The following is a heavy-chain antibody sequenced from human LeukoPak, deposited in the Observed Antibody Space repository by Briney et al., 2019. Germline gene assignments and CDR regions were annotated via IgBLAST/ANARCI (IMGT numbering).Heavy chain of an antibody. CDR3: ARGPYYGSGSFFDY. J-gene: IGHJ4*02. V-gene: IGHV3-7*03. Sequence: GGSLRLSCEGSGFMFSNYWMNWVRQAPGKGLEWVANINKDGSGKYYLESVKGRFTISRDNAKNSLYLQMNSLRAEDTAVYYCARGPYYGSGSFFDYWGQGTLVTVSS. CDR2: INKDGSGK. D-gene: IGHD3-10*01. CDR1: GFMFSNYW.